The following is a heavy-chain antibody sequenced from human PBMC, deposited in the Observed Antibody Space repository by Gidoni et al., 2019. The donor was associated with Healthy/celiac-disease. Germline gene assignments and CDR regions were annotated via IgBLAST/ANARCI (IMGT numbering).Heavy chain of an antibody. D-gene: IGHD1-26*01. CDR1: GFTFSSYC. CDR2: INSDGSST. CDR3: AREGLPYSGSYYDLDY. V-gene: IGHV3-74*01. Sequence: EVQLVESGGGLVQPGASLRLSCAASGFTFSSYCMHWVRQAPGKGLVWVSRINSDGSSTSYADSVKGRFTISRDNAKNTLYLQMNSLRAEDTAVYYCAREGLPYSGSYYDLDYWGQGTLVTVSS. J-gene: IGHJ4*02.